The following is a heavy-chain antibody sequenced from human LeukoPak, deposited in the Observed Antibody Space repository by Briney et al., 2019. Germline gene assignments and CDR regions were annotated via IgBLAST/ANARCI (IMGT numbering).Heavy chain of an antibody. Sequence: ASVKVSCKASGYTFTCYYMHWVRQAPGQGLEWMGWINPNSGGTNYAQKFQVSVTMTRDTSISTAYMELSRLRSDDTAVYYCARNERYSSGWYPSGYYYMDVWGKGTTVTVSS. CDR3: ARNERYSSGWYPSGYYYMDV. CDR1: GYTFTCYY. CDR2: INPNSGGT. J-gene: IGHJ6*03. D-gene: IGHD6-19*01. V-gene: IGHV1-2*02.